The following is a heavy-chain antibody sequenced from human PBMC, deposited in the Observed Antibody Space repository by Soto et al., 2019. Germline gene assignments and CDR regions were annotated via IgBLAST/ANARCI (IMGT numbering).Heavy chain of an antibody. D-gene: IGHD3-22*01. CDR3: ARVGDTSGYFGNDY. Sequence: SETLSLTCAVYGGSFTDYYWSWIRQSPGRGLEWIGESNHVGSTNYNPSLESRVTISVDTSKNQFSLSLSSVTAADTAVYYCARVGDTSGYFGNDYWGQGTLVTVSS. J-gene: IGHJ4*02. CDR2: SNHVGST. CDR1: GGSFTDYY. V-gene: IGHV4-34*01.